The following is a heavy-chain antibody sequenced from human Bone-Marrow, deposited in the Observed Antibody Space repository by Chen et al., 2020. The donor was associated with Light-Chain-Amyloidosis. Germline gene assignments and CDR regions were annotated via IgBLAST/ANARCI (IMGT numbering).Heavy chain of an antibody. CDR3: ARRRDGYNFDY. Sequence: EVQLEQSGPEVKKPGESLKISCKGPGYTFPNYWIGWVRQMPGKGLEWMGVIYPDDSDARYSQSFEGQVTISADKSITTAYLQWRSLKASDTAMYYCARRRDGYNFDYWGQGTLVTVS. V-gene: IGHV5-51*01. J-gene: IGHJ4*02. CDR1: GYTFPNYW. D-gene: IGHD5-12*01. CDR2: IYPDDSDA.